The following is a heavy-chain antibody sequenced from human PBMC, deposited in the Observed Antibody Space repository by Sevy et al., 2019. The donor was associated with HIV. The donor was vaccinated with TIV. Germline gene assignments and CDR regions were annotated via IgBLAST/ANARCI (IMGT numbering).Heavy chain of an antibody. J-gene: IGHJ4*02. CDR2: LSHDGTNK. CDR1: GFTFDDYA. Sequence: GGSLRLSCAASGFTFDDYAMHWVRQAPGKGLEWVAVLSHDGTNKHYVDSVKGRFTISRDNSKNTLYLQMNSLRAEDTAVYYCAKDPRGYTYGYVDYWGQGTLVTVSS. V-gene: IGHV3-30*18. CDR3: AKDPRGYTYGYVDY. D-gene: IGHD5-18*01.